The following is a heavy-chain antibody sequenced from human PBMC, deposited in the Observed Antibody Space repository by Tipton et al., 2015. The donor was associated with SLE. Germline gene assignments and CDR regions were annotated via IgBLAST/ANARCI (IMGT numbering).Heavy chain of an antibody. V-gene: IGHV3-30*04. D-gene: IGHD3-10*01. CDR1: GFTFSSYA. Sequence: SLRLSCAASGFTFSSYAMHWVRQAPGKGLEWVAVISYDGSNKYYADSVKGRFTISRDNSKNTLYLQVNSLRVEDTAVYYCARGLRFTMIQGLGYWGQGTLVTVSS. J-gene: IGHJ4*02. CDR3: ARGLRFTMIQGLGY. CDR2: ISYDGSNK.